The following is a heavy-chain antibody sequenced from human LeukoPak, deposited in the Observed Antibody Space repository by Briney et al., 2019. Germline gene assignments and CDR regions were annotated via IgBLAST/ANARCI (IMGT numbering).Heavy chain of an antibody. CDR3: VREGDRYYYYYYMDV. CDR1: GGSISSSNW. V-gene: IGHV4-4*02. Sequence: SETLSLTCTVSGGSISSSNWWSWVRQPPGKGLEWIGEIYHSGSTNYNPSLKSRVTISVDKSKNQFSLKLSSVTAADTAVYYCVREGDRYYYYYYMDVWGKGTTVTVSS. D-gene: IGHD2-21*01. CDR2: IYHSGST. J-gene: IGHJ6*03.